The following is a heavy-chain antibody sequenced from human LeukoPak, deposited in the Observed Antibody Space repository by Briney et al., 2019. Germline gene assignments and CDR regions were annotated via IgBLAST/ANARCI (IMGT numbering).Heavy chain of an antibody. CDR2: ISSSSSYI. V-gene: IGHV3-21*01. CDR1: GFTFSSYS. D-gene: IGHD3-22*01. CDR3: ARIVRLRPDY. Sequence: PGGSLRLSCAASGFTFSSYSMNWVRQAPGKGLEWVSSISSSSSYIYYADSVKGRFTISRDNAKNLLYLQMNSLRAEDTAVYYCARIVRLRPDYWGQGTLVTVSS. J-gene: IGHJ4*02.